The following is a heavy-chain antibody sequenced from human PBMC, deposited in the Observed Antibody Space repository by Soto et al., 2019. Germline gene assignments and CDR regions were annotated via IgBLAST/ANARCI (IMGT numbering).Heavy chain of an antibody. J-gene: IGHJ4*02. CDR3: ARSVAVAGDY. Sequence: GGSLRLSCAASGFTFNSYWMSWVRQAPGKGLEWVANINQDGTEKYYVDSVKGRFAISRDNAKNSLYLQMNSLRAEDTAVYYCARSVAVAGDYWGQGTLVTVSS. D-gene: IGHD6-19*01. CDR2: INQDGTEK. V-gene: IGHV3-7*01. CDR1: GFTFNSYW.